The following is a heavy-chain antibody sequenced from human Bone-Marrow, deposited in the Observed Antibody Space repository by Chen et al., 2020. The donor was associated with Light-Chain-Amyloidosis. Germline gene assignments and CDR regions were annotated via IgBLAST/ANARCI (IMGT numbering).Heavy chain of an antibody. V-gene: IGHV4-4*02. J-gene: IGHJ4*02. CDR1: GASLSSSHW. D-gene: IGHD6-19*01. Sequence: QVQLQESGPGLVKPSGTLSLTCAVSGASLSSSHWWSWVRQPPGKGLEWIGEIYHSGSTNYNPSLKSRVTISVYKSKNQFSLNLSSVTAADTAVYYCARAWGSSSGSLEYWGQGTLVTVSS. CDR2: IYHSGST. CDR3: ARAWGSSSGSLEY.